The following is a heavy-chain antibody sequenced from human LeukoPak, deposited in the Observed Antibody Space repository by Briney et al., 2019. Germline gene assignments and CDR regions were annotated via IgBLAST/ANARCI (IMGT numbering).Heavy chain of an antibody. D-gene: IGHD1-14*01. J-gene: IGHJ4*02. CDR3: VRKFATGD. CDR1: GFTLRSYA. Sequence: PGRSLRLSCAASGFTLRSYAIHWVRQAPGKGLEWVAVISYDGGDKYHADSVKGRFTISRDNAKNTLYLQMNSLRVEDTAVYYCVRKFATGDWGQGTLVTVSS. CDR2: ISYDGGDK. V-gene: IGHV3-30*04.